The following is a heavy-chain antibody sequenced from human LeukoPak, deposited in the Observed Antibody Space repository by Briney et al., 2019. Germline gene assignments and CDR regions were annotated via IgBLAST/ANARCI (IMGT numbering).Heavy chain of an antibody. V-gene: IGHV1-69*05. CDR2: IIPIFGTA. J-gene: IGHJ4*02. CDR3: ARDYGDEHGNDY. D-gene: IGHD4/OR15-4a*01. CDR1: GGTFSSYA. Sequence: SVKVSCKASGGTFSSYAISWVRQAPGQGLEWVGGIIPIFGTANYAQKFQGRVTITTDESTSTAYMELSSLRSEDTAVYYCARDYGDEHGNDYWGQGTLVTVSS.